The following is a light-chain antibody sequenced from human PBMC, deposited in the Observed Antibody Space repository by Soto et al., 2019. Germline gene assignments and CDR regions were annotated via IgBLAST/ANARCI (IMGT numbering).Light chain of an antibody. Sequence: DIQMTQSPSSLSAPVGDRDTITCQASQDISNYLNWYQQKPGKAPKLLIYDASNLETGVPSRFSGSGSGTDFTFTISSLQPEDIATYYCQQYDNLPPLTFGGGTKVDIK. J-gene: IGKJ4*01. CDR3: QQYDNLPPLT. V-gene: IGKV1-33*01. CDR2: DAS. CDR1: QDISNY.